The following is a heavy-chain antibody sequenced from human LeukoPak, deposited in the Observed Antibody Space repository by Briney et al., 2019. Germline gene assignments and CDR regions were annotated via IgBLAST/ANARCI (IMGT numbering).Heavy chain of an antibody. CDR2: ISSSSSTI. J-gene: IGHJ3*02. V-gene: IGHV3-48*01. CDR3: ARDPTNKRITIFGVVQDAFDI. CDR1: GFTFSSYA. Sequence: GGSLRLSCAASGFTFSSYAMHWVRQAPGKGLEWVSYISSSSSTIYYADSVKGRFTTSRDNAKNSLYLQMNSLRAEDTAVYYCARDPTNKRITIFGVVQDAFDIWGQGTMVTVSS. D-gene: IGHD3-3*01.